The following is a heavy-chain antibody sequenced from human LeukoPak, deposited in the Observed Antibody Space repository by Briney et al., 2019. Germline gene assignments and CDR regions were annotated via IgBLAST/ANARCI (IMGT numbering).Heavy chain of an antibody. CDR3: ARGQYISEEIDF. Sequence: ASVKVSCKVSGYTFTSYGFSWVRRAPGQGLEWMGWISAYNGNTNYAQKLQGRVTMTTDTSTSTAYMELRSLRSDDTAVYFCARGQYISEEIDFWGQGTLVTVSS. V-gene: IGHV1-18*01. CDR1: GYTFTSYG. CDR2: ISAYNGNT. D-gene: IGHD6-19*01. J-gene: IGHJ4*02.